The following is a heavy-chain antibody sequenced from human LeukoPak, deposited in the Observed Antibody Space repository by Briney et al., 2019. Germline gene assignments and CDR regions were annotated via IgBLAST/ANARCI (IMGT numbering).Heavy chain of an antibody. Sequence: GGSLRLSRAASGFTFNSYAMSWVRQAPEKGLEWVATISGSGGGTYYADSVKGRFTISRDDSKNTLYLQMNSLRAEDMAVYYCAKDLGRYRSNYFDYWGQGTLVTVSS. CDR2: ISGSGGGT. CDR1: GFTFNSYA. CDR3: AKDLGRYRSNYFDY. D-gene: IGHD1-26*01. V-gene: IGHV3-23*01. J-gene: IGHJ4*02.